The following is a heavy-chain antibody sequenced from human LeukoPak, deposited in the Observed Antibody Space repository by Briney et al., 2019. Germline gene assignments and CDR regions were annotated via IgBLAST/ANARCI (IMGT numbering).Heavy chain of an antibody. CDR3: ARGGRRYSSGWYDTEDPQNCYFDY. D-gene: IGHD6-19*01. V-gene: IGHV4-34*01. J-gene: IGHJ4*02. CDR2: INHSGST. CDR1: GGSFSGYY. Sequence: PSETLSLTCAVYGGSFSGYYWSWIRQPPGKGLEWIGEINHSGSTNYNPSLKSRVTISVDTSKNQFSLKLSSVTAADTAVYYCARGGRRYSSGWYDTEDPQNCYFDYWGQGTLVTVSS.